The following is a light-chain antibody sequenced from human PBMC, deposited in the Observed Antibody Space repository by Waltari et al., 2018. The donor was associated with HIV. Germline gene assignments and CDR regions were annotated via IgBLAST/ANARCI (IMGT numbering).Light chain of an antibody. CDR3: QQTYSMPYT. CDR1: QSISSH. J-gene: IGKJ2*01. CDR2: GAS. V-gene: IGKV1-39*01. Sequence: DIQMTQSPSSLSASLADRVTITCRASQSISSHLNWYQQKPGKAPQVLIFGASSLQSGVQPRFRGSGSGTDFTLTISSLQPDDSATYYCQQTYSMPYTFGQGTRLETK.